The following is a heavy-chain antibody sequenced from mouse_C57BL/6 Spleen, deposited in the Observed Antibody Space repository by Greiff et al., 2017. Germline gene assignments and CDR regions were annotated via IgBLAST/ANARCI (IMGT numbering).Heavy chain of an antibody. V-gene: IGHV1-82*01. CDR3: ARWYYGTNYYAMDY. CDR2: IYPGDGDT. D-gene: IGHD1-1*01. Sequence: QVQLQQSGPELVKPGASVKISCKASGYAFSSSWMTWVKQRPGKGLEWIGRIYPGDGDTNYNGKFKGKATLTADKSSSTAYMQLSSLTSEDSAVYFCARWYYGTNYYAMDYWGQGTSVTVSS. CDR1: GYAFSSSW. J-gene: IGHJ4*01.